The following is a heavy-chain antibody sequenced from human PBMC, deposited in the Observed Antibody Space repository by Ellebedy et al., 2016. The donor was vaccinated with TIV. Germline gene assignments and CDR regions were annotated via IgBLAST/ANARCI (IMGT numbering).Heavy chain of an antibody. J-gene: IGHJ4*02. V-gene: IGHV4-59*01. CDR3: ARDSGSYYRFDK. D-gene: IGHD3-10*01. Sequence: SETLSLTXTVSGDSISTYYWSWIRQAPGKGLEWIGYIYYGGNSNYNPSLKSRATISIDTSKNQFSLRLTSVTAADTAVYFCARDSGSYYRFDKWGQGTLVTVSS. CDR2: IYYGGNS. CDR1: GDSISTYY.